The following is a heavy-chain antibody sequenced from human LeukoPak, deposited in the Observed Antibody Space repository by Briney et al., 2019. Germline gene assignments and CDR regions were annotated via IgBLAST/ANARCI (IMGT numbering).Heavy chain of an antibody. D-gene: IGHD6-19*01. Sequence: SETLSLTCAVSGASITSYYWSWIRQPPGKGLEWIGYIYYSGSTNYNPSLKSRVTMSVDTSKNEFSLKLSSVTTADTAVYYCATRRIAVAAPFDYWGQGTLVTVSS. J-gene: IGHJ4*02. CDR2: IYYSGST. CDR1: GASITSYY. V-gene: IGHV4-59*01. CDR3: ATRRIAVAAPFDY.